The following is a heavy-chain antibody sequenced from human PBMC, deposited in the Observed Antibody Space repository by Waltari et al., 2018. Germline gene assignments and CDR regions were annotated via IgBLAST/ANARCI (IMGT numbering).Heavy chain of an antibody. V-gene: IGHV3-7*01. CDR2: IKQDGSEK. Sequence: EVQLVESGGGLVQPGGSLRLSCAASGFTFRSYWMSWVRQAPGKGLEWVANIKQDGSEKYYVDSVKGRFTISRDNAKNSLYLQMNSLRAEDTAVYYCAREPIGGLFDYWAREPWSPSPQ. CDR1: GFTFRSYW. J-gene: IGHJ4*02. CDR3: AREPIGGLFDY. D-gene: IGHD3-10*01.